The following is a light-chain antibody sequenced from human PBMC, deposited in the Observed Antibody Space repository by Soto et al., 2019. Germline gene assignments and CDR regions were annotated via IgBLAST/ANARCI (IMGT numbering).Light chain of an antibody. V-gene: IGKV1-16*02. CDR2: GAS. Sequence: DIQMTQSPSSLSASVGDRVTITCRASQDILTSLAWFQQKPGKGPKSLIYGASNLHGGVTSKFSGSGSGTDFTLTINGLQPEDMALYYCQQYAPSPYNFGPGTRVE. CDR3: QQYAPSPYN. CDR1: QDILTS. J-gene: IGKJ2*01.